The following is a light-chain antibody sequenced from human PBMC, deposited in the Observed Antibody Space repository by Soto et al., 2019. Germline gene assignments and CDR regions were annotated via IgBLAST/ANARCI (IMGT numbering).Light chain of an antibody. V-gene: IGLV1-40*01. CDR2: ANI. Sequence: QSVLTQPPSVSGAPGQRVTISCTGSSSNVGGGYDVHWYQQLPGTAPKLLIYANINRPSGVPDRFSGSKSATSASLAITGLQAEDEADYYCQSYDITLGVYVFGIGTKVTV. CDR3: QSYDITLGVYV. J-gene: IGLJ1*01. CDR1: SSNVGGGYD.